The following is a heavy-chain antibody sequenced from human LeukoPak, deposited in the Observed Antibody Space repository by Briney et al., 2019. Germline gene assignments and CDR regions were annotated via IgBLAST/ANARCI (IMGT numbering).Heavy chain of an antibody. CDR1: GFTDSNNY. D-gene: IGHD5-12*01. V-gene: IGHV3-53*01. J-gene: IGHJ4*02. CDR2: INSGGTT. Sequence: PGGSLRLSCAASGFTDSNNYMSWVRQAPGKGLEWVSVINSGGTTNYADAVQGRFTISRDHSKTTVDLHMHSLRAEDTAVYYLSRDSDSGYGPFASWGQGTLVTVSS. CDR3: SRDSDSGYGPFAS.